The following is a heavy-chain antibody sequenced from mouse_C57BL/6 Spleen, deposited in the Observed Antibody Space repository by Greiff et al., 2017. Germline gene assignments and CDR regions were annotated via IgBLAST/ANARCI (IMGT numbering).Heavy chain of an antibody. CDR2: IRNKANGYTT. CDR3: ARSYDGHYYARDY. V-gene: IGHV7-3*01. J-gene: IGHJ4*01. D-gene: IGHD2-3*01. CDR1: GFTFTDYY. Sequence: EVKVVESGGGLVQPGGSLSLSCAASGFTFTDYYMSWVRQPPGKALEWLGFIRNKANGYTTEYSASVKGRFTISRDNSQSILYLQMNALRAEDSATYYCARSYDGHYYARDYWGQGTSVTVSS.